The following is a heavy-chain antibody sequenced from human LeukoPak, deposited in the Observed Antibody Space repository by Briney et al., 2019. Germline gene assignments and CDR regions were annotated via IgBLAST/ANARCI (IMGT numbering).Heavy chain of an antibody. V-gene: IGHV4-4*09. Sequence: SETLSLTCTVSGGSISSYYWSWIRQTPGKGLGWIAYIYTSGSTNYNPSLKSRVTISVDTSKNQYSLKLSSVTAADTAVYYCARLKDIVVVPAGGAFDIWGQGTMVTVSS. D-gene: IGHD2-2*01. J-gene: IGHJ3*02. CDR2: IYTSGST. CDR1: GGSISSYY. CDR3: ARLKDIVVVPAGGAFDI.